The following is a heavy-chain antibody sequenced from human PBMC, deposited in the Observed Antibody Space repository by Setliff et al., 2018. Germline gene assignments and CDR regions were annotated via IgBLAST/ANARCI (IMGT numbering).Heavy chain of an antibody. Sequence: GGSLRLSCAVSGLTFSSYAMNWVRQAPGKGLEWVSNINPAGAKTYYADSVKGRFTISRDNSKNTLYLQMNSLRVEDTAVYYCAKDTYYYDSSGYYVFDYWGQGTLVTVSS. D-gene: IGHD3-22*01. V-gene: IGHV3-23*01. CDR3: AKDTYYYDSSGYYVFDY. CDR1: GLTFSSYA. CDR2: INPAGAKT. J-gene: IGHJ4*02.